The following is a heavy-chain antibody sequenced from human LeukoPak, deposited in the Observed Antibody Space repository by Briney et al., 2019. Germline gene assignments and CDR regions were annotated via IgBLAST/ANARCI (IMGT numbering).Heavy chain of an antibody. CDR2: IRYDGSNK. J-gene: IGHJ4*02. Sequence: GGSLRLSCAASGFTFSSYGMHWVRQAPGRGLEWVAFIRYDGSNKYYADSVKGRFTISRDNSKNTLYLQMNSLRAEDTAVYYCAKDPPFRPGYFDYWGQGTLVTVSS. CDR3: AKDPPFRPGYFDY. CDR1: GFTFSSYG. V-gene: IGHV3-30*02.